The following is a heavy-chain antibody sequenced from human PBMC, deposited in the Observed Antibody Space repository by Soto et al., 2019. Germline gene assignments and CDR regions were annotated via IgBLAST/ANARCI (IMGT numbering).Heavy chain of an antibody. CDR2: IYHSGST. J-gene: IGHJ5*02. D-gene: IGHD1-1*01. V-gene: IGHV4-30-2*01. CDR1: GGSISSGGYS. Sequence: SETLSLTCAVSGGSISSGGYSWSWIRQPPGKGLEWIGYIYHSGSTYYNPSLKSRVTISVDRSKNQFSLKLSSVTAADTAVYYCARSERGGWFDPWGQGTLVTVPS. CDR3: ARSERGGWFDP.